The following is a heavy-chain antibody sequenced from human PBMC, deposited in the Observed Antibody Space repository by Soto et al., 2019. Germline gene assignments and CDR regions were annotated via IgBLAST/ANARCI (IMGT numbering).Heavy chain of an antibody. CDR1: GFTFSSYG. D-gene: IGHD7-27*01. Sequence: VQLVESGGGVVQPGRSLRLSCAASGFTFSSYGMHWVRQAPGKGLEWVAVISYDGSNKYYADSVKGRFTISRDNSKNTLYLQMNSLRAEDTAVYYCAKVNFWGRGYYYMDVWGKGTTVTVSS. CDR2: ISYDGSNK. CDR3: AKVNFWGRGYYYMDV. V-gene: IGHV3-30*18. J-gene: IGHJ6*03.